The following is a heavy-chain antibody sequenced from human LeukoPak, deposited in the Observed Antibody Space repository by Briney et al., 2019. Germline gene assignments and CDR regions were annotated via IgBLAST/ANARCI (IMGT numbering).Heavy chain of an antibody. Sequence: GGSLRLSCAASGFTFSSYWMSWVRQAPGKGLEWVANIKQDGSEKYYVDPVKGRFTISRDNAKNSLYLHMNSLRAEDTAVYYCARVQRGDIVVGRVYYYYYMDVWGKGTTVTVPS. CDR3: ARVQRGDIVVGRVYYYYYMDV. CDR2: IKQDGSEK. V-gene: IGHV3-7*01. CDR1: GFTFSSYW. J-gene: IGHJ6*03. D-gene: IGHD2-15*01.